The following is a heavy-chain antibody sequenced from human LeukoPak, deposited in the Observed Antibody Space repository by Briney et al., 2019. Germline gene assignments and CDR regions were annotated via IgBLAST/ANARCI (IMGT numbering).Heavy chain of an antibody. Sequence: GGSLRLSCVASGFTFSSQAMNWVRRAPGKGLEWVSTISGSGAGTYYADSVKGRFTISRDNSKSTLYLQMDSLRAEDTAVYYCAKRDTAIDPWGQGTLVTVSS. D-gene: IGHD5-18*01. V-gene: IGHV3-23*01. J-gene: IGHJ5*02. CDR3: AKRDTAIDP. CDR2: ISGSGAGT. CDR1: GFTFSSQA.